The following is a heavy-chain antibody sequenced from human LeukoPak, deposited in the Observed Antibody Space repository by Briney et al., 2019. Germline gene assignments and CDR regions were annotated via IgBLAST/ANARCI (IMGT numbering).Heavy chain of an antibody. J-gene: IGHJ4*02. D-gene: IGHD3-22*01. CDR2: THYSGTG. CDR3: ARVRFYDTTGYSTSYYLDY. V-gene: IGHV4-59*01. Sequence: SETLSLTCTVSGGPIIASYWSWIRQPPGKGLEWIGYTHYSGTGNYNPSLKSRVTISIDTSKNRFSLRLTSVTAADTAVYYCARVRFYDTTGYSTSYYLDYWGQGALVTVSS. CDR1: GGPIIASY.